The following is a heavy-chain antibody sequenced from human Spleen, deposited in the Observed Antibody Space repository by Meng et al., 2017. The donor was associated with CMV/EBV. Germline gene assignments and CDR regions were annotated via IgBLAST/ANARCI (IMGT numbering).Heavy chain of an antibody. Sequence: GGSLRLSCAASGFIFNNYAMSWVRRAPGKGLEWVSGIGDSGGSTYYADSVKGRFTISRDNFKNALYLQMSSLRAEDTAVYFCARRGQVWGQGTLVTVSS. CDR1: GFIFNNYA. J-gene: IGHJ4*02. V-gene: IGHV3-23*01. CDR3: ARRGQV. CDR2: IGDSGGST.